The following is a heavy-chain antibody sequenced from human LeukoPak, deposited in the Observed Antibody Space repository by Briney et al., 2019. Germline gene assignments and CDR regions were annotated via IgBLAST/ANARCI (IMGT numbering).Heavy chain of an antibody. CDR1: GGTFISYA. D-gene: IGHD4-23*01. V-gene: IGHV1-69*13. Sequence: SVKVPCKASGGTFISYAISWVRQAPGQGLEWMGGIIPIFGTANYAQKFQGRVTITADESTSTAYMELSSLRSEDTAVYYCARVHGGYYYGMDVWGQGTTVTVSS. CDR2: IIPIFGTA. CDR3: ARVHGGYYYGMDV. J-gene: IGHJ6*02.